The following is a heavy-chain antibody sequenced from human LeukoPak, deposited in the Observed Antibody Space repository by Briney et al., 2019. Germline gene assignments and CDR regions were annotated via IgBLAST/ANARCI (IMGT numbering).Heavy chain of an antibody. D-gene: IGHD7-27*01. CDR2: ISSGSRTI. J-gene: IGHJ4*02. Sequence: GGSLRLSCAASGFSFSSYSMNWDRQAPGRGLEWISYISSGSRTIFYADSVKGRFTISRDNAKNSLYLLMNNLRADDTAVYYCARESITGDRDFDYWGQGTLITVSS. V-gene: IGHV3-48*01. CDR1: GFSFSSYS. CDR3: ARESITGDRDFDY.